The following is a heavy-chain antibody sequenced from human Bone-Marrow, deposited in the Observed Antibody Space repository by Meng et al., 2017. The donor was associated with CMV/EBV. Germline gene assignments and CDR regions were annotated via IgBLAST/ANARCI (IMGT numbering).Heavy chain of an antibody. J-gene: IGHJ4*02. V-gene: IGHV1-69*10. CDR1: GGTFSSYA. D-gene: IGHD2-2*01. Sequence: SVKVSCKAPGGTFSSYAISWVRQAPGQGLEWMGGIIPILGIANYAQKFQGRVTITADKSTSTAYMELSSLRSEDTAVYYCARVGYCSSTSCPNDYWGQGTLVTVSS. CDR3: ARVGYCSSTSCPNDY. CDR2: IIPILGIA.